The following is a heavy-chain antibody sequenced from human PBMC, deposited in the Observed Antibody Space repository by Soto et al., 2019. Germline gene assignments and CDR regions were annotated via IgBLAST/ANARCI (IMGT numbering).Heavy chain of an antibody. CDR2: IYWDDDK. CDR3: AHVYWAASGTRYYFDY. J-gene: IGHJ4*02. V-gene: IGHV2-5*02. CDR1: GFSFSTSAVG. D-gene: IGHD6-13*01. Sequence: QITLKESGPTLVKPTQTLTLTCTFSGFSFSTSAVGVGWIRQPPGKALEWLALIYWDDDKRYSPSLKSRLTITKDTSRSQVVVTMTNMDPVDTATYYRAHVYWAASGTRYYFDYWGQGTLVTVS.